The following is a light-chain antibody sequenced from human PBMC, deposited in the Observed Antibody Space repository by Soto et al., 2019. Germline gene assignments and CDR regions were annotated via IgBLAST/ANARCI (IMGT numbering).Light chain of an antibody. CDR1: SSDVGGYNY. J-gene: IGLJ1*01. CDR3: SSYTSSSTQV. Sequence: QSALTQPASVSGSPGQSITLSCTGTSSDVGGYNYVSWYQQHPGKAPKLMIYDVSNRPSGVSNRFSGSKSGNTASLTISGLQAEDEADYYCSSYTSSSTQVFGTGTKRT. CDR2: DVS. V-gene: IGLV2-14*01.